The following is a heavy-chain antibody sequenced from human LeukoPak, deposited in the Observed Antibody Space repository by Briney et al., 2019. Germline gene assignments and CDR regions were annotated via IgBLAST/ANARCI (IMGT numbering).Heavy chain of an antibody. V-gene: IGHV3-43*01. D-gene: IGHD6-19*01. Sequence: GGPLRLPRGPSGFNFDDHTKQCVRDPRGKILERGSLISWDGSTTYYADSVKGRFTISRDNSKDSLYLQMNSLRTEDTAFYYCAKKGVAVTSTGSYFDYWGQGTLVTVSS. CDR1: GFNFDDHT. CDR3: AKKGVAVTSTGSYFDY. J-gene: IGHJ4*02. CDR2: ISWDGSTT.